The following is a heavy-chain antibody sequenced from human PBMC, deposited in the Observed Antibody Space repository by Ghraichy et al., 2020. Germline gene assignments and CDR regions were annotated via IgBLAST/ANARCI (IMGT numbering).Heavy chain of an antibody. CDR1: GFTFRTCD. CDR2: IAFDGSYK. Sequence: GGSLRLSCAASGFTFRTCDMNWVRQAPGKGLEWVALIAFDGSYKYYADSVRGRFTISRDNSKNMLSLQMNSLRPEDTAIYYCVKNRVESNQRVSYKLDVWGQGTTVTVSS. J-gene: IGHJ6*02. D-gene: IGHD4-11*01. CDR3: VKNRVESNQRVSYKLDV. V-gene: IGHV3-30*18.